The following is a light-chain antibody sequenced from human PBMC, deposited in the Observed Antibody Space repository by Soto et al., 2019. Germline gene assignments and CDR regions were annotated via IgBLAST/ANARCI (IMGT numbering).Light chain of an antibody. CDR1: QSVDNRY. V-gene: IGKV3-20*01. CDR3: QQYGNSPRYS. CDR2: AVS. Sequence: DIVLTQSPGTLSLSPGERATLSCRASQSVDNRYLAWYQQKPGQAPRLLIHAVSIRATGIPDRFSGSGSGTDFTLTISRVEPEDFAEYYCQQYGNSPRYSFGQGTKLEIK. J-gene: IGKJ2*03.